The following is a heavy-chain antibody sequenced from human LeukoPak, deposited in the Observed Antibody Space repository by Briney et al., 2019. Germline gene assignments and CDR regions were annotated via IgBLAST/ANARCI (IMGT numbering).Heavy chain of an antibody. CDR3: ARIDDFWASYGYFDY. CDR2: IYHSGST. V-gene: IGHV4-30-2*01. Sequence: PSETLSLTCAVSGGSISSGGYSWSWIRQPPGKGLEWIGYIYHSGSTYYNPSLKSRITISVDTSKNQFSLKLSSVTAADTAVYYCARIDDFWASYGYFDYWGQGTLVTVSS. D-gene: IGHD3/OR15-3a*01. CDR1: GGSISSGGYS. J-gene: IGHJ4*02.